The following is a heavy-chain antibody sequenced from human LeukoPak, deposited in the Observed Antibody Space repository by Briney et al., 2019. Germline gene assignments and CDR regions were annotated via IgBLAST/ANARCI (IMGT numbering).Heavy chain of an antibody. D-gene: IGHD4-11*01. J-gene: IGHJ4*02. V-gene: IGHV3-7*01. CDR1: GFTFRTYW. Sequence: GRSLRLSCVASGFTFRTYWMSWVRQAPGKGLEWVANIKQDGSEKYYLDSVKGRFTISRDNADNSLFLQMDSLRAEDTALYYCAREPPTNRDSRNYDGNWGQGTLVTVSS. CDR3: AREPPTNRDSRNYDGN. CDR2: IKQDGSEK.